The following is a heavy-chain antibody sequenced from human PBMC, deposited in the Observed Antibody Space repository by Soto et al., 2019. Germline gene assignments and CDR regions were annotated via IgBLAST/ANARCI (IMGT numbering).Heavy chain of an antibody. V-gene: IGHV3-15*01. Sequence: GGSLRLSCAASGFTFSNAWMSWVRQAPGKGLEWVGRIKSKTDGGTTDYAAPVKGRFTNSRDDSKNTLYLQMNSLKTEDSAVYYCTTDVPLGGLATLDYWGQGTLVTVSS. CDR1: GFTFSNAW. D-gene: IGHD3-9*01. J-gene: IGHJ4*02. CDR3: TTDVPLGGLATLDY. CDR2: IKSKTDGGTT.